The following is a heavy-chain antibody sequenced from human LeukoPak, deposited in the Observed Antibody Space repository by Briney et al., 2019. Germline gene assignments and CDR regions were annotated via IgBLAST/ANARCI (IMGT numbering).Heavy chain of an antibody. CDR1: GFDFSTYA. J-gene: IGHJ1*01. D-gene: IGHD2-2*01. CDR3: AGIPEY. CDR2: ISKSGDDT. V-gene: IGHV3-64*01. Sequence: GGSLRLSCAASGFDFSTYAMHWVRLTPGKGLEFVSAISKSGDDTSYGNDVKGRFTISRDNIKNTVDLEMGSLRVDDTGTYYCAGIPEYWGQGTVVTVSS.